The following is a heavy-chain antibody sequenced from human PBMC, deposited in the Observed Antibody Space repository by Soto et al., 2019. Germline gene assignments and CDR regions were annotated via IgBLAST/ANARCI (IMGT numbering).Heavy chain of an antibody. CDR2: IYWDDDK. V-gene: IGHV2-5*02. Sequence: QITLKESGPTLVKPTQTLTLTCTFSGFSLSSSGVGVGWIRQPPGKALEWLALIYWDDDKRYRTSLRNRLTIXKXXSKKQVVLTMTNMDPVDTATYYCATNNYLHNWFDPWGQGTLVTVSS. J-gene: IGHJ5*02. CDR3: ATNNYLHNWFDP. D-gene: IGHD1-1*01. CDR1: GFSLSSSGVG.